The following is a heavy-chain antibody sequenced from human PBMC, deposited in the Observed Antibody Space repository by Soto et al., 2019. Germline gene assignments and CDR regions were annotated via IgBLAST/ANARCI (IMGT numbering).Heavy chain of an antibody. CDR2: INHSGST. D-gene: IGHD3-10*01. Sequence: LSLTCAVYGGSFSGYYWSWIRQPPGKGLEWIGEINHSGSTNYNPSLKSRVTISVDTSKNQFSLKLSSVTAADTAVYYCASLRPYYYGSGTKWFDPWGQGTLVTV. CDR3: ASLRPYYYGSGTKWFDP. CDR1: GGSFSGYY. J-gene: IGHJ5*02. V-gene: IGHV4-34*01.